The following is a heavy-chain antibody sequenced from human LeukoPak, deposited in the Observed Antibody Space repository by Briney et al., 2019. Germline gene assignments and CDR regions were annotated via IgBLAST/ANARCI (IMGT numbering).Heavy chain of an antibody. Sequence: ASVKVSCKASGYTFTGYYMHWVRQAPGQGLEWMGWINPNSGGTNYAQKFQGRVTMTRDTSISTAYMELSRLRSDDTAVYYCATESLYQPNYCFDYWGQGTLVTVSS. CDR2: INPNSGGT. J-gene: IGHJ4*02. V-gene: IGHV1-2*02. CDR1: GYTFTGYY. CDR3: ATESLYQPNYCFDY. D-gene: IGHD2-2*01.